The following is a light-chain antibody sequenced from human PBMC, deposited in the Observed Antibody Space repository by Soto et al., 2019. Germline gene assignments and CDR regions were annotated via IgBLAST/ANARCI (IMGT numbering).Light chain of an antibody. CDR2: EVS. J-gene: IGLJ1*01. Sequence: QSVLTQPASVSGSPGQSITISCTGTSSDVGVYNYVSWYQQHPGKAPKLMIYEVSNRPSGVSHRFSGSKSGNTASLTISGLQSEDEADYYCNSYTTSNTFVFGSGTKVTVL. CDR1: SSDVGVYNY. CDR3: NSYTTSNTFV. V-gene: IGLV2-14*01.